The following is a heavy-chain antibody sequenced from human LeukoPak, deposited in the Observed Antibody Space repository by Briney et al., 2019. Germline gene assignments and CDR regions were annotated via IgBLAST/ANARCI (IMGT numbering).Heavy chain of an antibody. J-gene: IGHJ4*02. CDR3: TRLFYYGSGSYLPDY. V-gene: IGHV4-59*08. Sequence: SETLSLTCTVSGASIRDYYWTWIRQPPGKGLEWIGYIHYSGGTNYNPSLQSRVTMSLDTSKNQFSLKLSSVTAADTAVYYCTRLFYYGSGSYLPDYWGQGTLVTVSS. CDR1: GASIRDYY. D-gene: IGHD3-10*01. CDR2: IHYSGGT.